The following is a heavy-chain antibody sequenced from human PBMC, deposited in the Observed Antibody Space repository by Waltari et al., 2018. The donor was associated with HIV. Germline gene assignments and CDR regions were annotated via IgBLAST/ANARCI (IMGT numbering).Heavy chain of an antibody. V-gene: IGHV4-61*01. D-gene: IGHD3-3*01. J-gene: IGHJ5*01. CDR3: ARGLEYDFWSNYHNTFES. Sequence: QMQLQESGPGLVKPSETLSLTCAVSGGSVSSGSYYWSWLRQPPGKGLEWIGYIYYSGSTNYNPSLKSRVIISIDTSKNQFSLKLNSVTAADTAVYYCARGLEYDFWSNYHNTFESWGQGTLVTVSS. CDR2: IYYSGST. CDR1: GGSVSSGSYY.